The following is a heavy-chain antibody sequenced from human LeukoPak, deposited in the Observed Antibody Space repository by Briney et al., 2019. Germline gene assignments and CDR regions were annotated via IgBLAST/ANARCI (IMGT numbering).Heavy chain of an antibody. J-gene: IGHJ1*01. D-gene: IGHD6-13*01. V-gene: IGHV1-18*01. CDR1: GYTFTSYG. CDR2: ISAYNGNT. CDR3: ARDPGAAAGAKTEPEYFQH. Sequence: GASLKLSCKASGYTFTSYGISWVRQAPGQGLEWMGCISAYNGNTNYAQKLQGRVTMTTDTSTNTAYMELRSLRSDDTAVYYCARDPGAAAGAKTEPEYFQHWGQGTLVTVSS.